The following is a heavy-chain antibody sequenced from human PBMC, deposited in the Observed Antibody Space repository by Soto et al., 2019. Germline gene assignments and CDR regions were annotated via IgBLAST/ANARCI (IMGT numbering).Heavy chain of an antibody. D-gene: IGHD3-9*01. Sequence: GGSLRLSCAASGFTISTYAMTWVRQAPGKGLECVSGVTGSGGQIHYADSVKGRFTISRDNVKYSLYLQMNSLTDEDTAVYYCARDSDIYYGMDVWGQGTTVTVSS. CDR2: VTGSGGQI. CDR1: GFTISTYA. V-gene: IGHV3-23*01. J-gene: IGHJ6*02. CDR3: ARDSDIYYGMDV.